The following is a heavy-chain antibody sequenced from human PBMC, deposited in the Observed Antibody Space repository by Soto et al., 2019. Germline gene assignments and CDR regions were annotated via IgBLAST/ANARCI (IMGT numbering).Heavy chain of an antibody. J-gene: IGHJ3*02. CDR2: IYPGDSDT. V-gene: IGHV5-51*01. CDR1: GYSFTSYW. Sequence: GESLKISCKGSGYSFTSYWIGWVRQMPGKGLEWMGIIYPGDSDTRYSPSFQGQVTISADKSISTAYLQWSSLKASDTAMYYCASTRITYYDILTGYYDAFDIWGQGTMVTVSS. CDR3: ASTRITYYDILTGYYDAFDI. D-gene: IGHD3-9*01.